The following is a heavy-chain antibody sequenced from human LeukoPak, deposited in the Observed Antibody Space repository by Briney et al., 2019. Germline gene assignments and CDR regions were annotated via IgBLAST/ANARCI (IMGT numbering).Heavy chain of an antibody. V-gene: IGHV5-51*01. CDR3: ARRDTSTWFDH. CDR1: GYTFTNHW. CDR2: IFPRDSDT. J-gene: IGHJ5*02. D-gene: IGHD2-2*01. Sequence: GESLKISCKGSGYTFTNHWIGWVRQTPGKGLELMGIIFPRDSDTRYSPSFQGQVTISADKTISTAYLQWSSLKASDSAMYYCARRDTSTWFDHWGQGTLVTVSS.